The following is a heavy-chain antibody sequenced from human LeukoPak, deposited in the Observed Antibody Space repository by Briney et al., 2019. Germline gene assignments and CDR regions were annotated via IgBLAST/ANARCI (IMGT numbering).Heavy chain of an antibody. V-gene: IGHV4-31*03. CDR3: TALAGAEVTNWFDP. J-gene: IGHJ5*02. CDR1: GGSISSGGYC. D-gene: IGHD1-26*01. Sequence: SQTLSLTCTASGGSISSGGYCWSWIRQHPGKGLEWIGHIYYSGSTYYNPSLKSRVTISVDTSKNQFSLKLSSVTAADTAVYYCTALAGAEVTNWFDPWGQGTLVTVSS. CDR2: IYYSGST.